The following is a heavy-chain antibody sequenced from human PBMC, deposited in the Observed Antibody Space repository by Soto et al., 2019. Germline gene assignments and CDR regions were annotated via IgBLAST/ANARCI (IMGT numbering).Heavy chain of an antibody. V-gene: IGHV1-69*02. Sequence: QVQLVQSGAEVKKPGSSAKVSCKASGGTFSSYTISWVRQAPGQGREWMGGITPILGIANYAPKFQGRVTITADKSTSTAYMELSSLRSEDTAVYYCARPTIHPYAFDIWGQGTMVTVSS. CDR1: GGTFSSYT. D-gene: IGHD3-3*01. CDR3: ARPTIHPYAFDI. CDR2: ITPILGIA. J-gene: IGHJ3*02.